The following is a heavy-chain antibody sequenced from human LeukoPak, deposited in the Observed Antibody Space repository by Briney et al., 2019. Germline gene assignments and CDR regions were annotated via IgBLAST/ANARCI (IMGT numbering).Heavy chain of an antibody. CDR2: ISGSGGNT. CDR3: AKDPPCSGGTCYGYFEC. CDR1: GFTFSTYA. V-gene: IGHV3-23*01. D-gene: IGHD2-15*01. J-gene: IGHJ4*02. Sequence: PGGSLRLSCAASGFTFSTYAMNWVRQAPGKGLEWVSIISGSGGNTFYADAVKGRSTISRDNSKNTLYLQMNNLRDEDTAVYYCAKDPPCSGGTCYGYFECWGQGTLVTVSS.